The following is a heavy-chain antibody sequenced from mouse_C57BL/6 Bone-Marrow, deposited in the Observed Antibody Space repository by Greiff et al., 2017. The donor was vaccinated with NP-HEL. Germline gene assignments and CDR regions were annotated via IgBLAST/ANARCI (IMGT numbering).Heavy chain of an antibody. J-gene: IGHJ2*01. CDR3: ARYNNYGSSYRYFDY. D-gene: IGHD1-1*01. Sequence: DVQLQESGGGLVQPGGSLSLSCAASGFTFTDYYMSWVRQPPGKALEWLGFIRNKANGYTTEYSASVKGRFTISRDNSQSILYLQMNALRAEDSATYYCARYNNYGSSYRYFDYWGQGTTLTVSS. CDR2: IRNKANGYTT. V-gene: IGHV7-3*01. CDR1: GFTFTDYY.